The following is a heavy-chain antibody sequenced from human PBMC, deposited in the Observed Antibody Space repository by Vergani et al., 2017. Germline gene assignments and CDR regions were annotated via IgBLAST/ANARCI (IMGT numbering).Heavy chain of an antibody. J-gene: IGHJ6*02. CDR1: GFTFTSSA. V-gene: IGHV1-58*01. D-gene: IGHD5-18*01. Sequence: QMQLVQSGPEVKKPGTSVKVSCKASGFTFTSSAVQWVRQARGQRLEWIGWIVVGSGNTNYAQKFQERVTITRDMSTSTAYMELSSLRSEATAVYYWAAETAMDYYDYGMDVWGQGTTVTVSS. CDR3: AAETAMDYYDYGMDV. CDR2: IVVGSGNT.